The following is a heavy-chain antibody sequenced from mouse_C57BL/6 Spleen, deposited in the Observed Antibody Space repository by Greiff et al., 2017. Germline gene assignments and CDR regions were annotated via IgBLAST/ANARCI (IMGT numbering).Heavy chain of an antibody. J-gene: IGHJ1*03. D-gene: IGHD1-1*01. CDR1: GFTFSSYG. V-gene: IGHV5-6*01. CDR3: ARSGFYYGSSYGYCDV. Sequence: EVQGVESGGDLVKPGGSLKLSCAASGFTFSSYGMSWVRQTPDKRLEWVATISSGGSYTYYPDSVKGRFTISRDNAKNTLYLQMSSLKSEDTAMYYCARSGFYYGSSYGYCDVWGTGTTVTVSS. CDR2: ISSGGSYT.